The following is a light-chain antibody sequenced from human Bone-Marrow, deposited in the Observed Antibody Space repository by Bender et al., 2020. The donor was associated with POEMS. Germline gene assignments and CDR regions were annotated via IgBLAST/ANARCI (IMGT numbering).Light chain of an antibody. CDR3: NSFAGNNYV. CDR2: EVN. J-gene: IGLJ1*01. Sequence: QSVLTQPPSASGTPGQRVTISCSGSSSNIGSNYVHWYQQHPGKAPKVMIYEVNKRPSGVPDRFSGSKSGNTASLTVSGLQAEDEADYYCNSFAGNNYVFGTGTKVTVL. V-gene: IGLV2-8*01. CDR1: SSNIGSNY.